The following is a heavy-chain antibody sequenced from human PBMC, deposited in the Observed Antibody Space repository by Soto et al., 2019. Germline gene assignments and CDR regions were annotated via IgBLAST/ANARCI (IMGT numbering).Heavy chain of an antibody. V-gene: IGHV4-61*05. CDR3: ARLSTVTTSIDPSSWFDP. CDR2: IYYSGST. D-gene: IGHD4-4*01. Sequence: PSETLSLTCTVSGGSISTSSYYWAWIRRPPGKGLEWIGYIYYSGSTNYNPSLKSRVTISVDTSKNQFSLKLSSVTAADTAVYYCARLSTVTTSIDPSSWFDPWGQGTLVTVSS. J-gene: IGHJ5*02. CDR1: GGSISTSSYY.